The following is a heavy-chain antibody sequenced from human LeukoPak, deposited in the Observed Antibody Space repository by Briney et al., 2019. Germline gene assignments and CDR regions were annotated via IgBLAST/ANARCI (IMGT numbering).Heavy chain of an antibody. CDR2: ISSSSDFI. CDR1: GFSFSYYS. V-gene: IGHV3-21*01. D-gene: IGHD6-19*01. Sequence: PGGSLRLSCAASGFSFSYYSMSWVRQAPGKGLEWVSTISSSSDFISYADSVKGRFTISRDHARSSLSLQMNSLRAEDTAVYFCARDSSGRSRDYWGQGTLVTVSS. CDR3: ARDSSGRSRDY. J-gene: IGHJ4*02.